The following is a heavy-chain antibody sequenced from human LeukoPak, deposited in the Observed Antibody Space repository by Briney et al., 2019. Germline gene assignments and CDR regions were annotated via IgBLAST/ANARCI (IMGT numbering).Heavy chain of an antibody. CDR2: IYSGGST. CDR1: GFTFSNAW. CDR3: ARDHGDR. D-gene: IGHD2-8*01. Sequence: GGSLRLSCAASGFTFSNAWMSWVRQAPGKGLEWVSVIYSGGSTYYADSVKGRFTISRDNSKNTLYLQMNSLRAEDTAVYYCARDHGDRWGQGTLVTVSS. V-gene: IGHV3-53*01. J-gene: IGHJ5*02.